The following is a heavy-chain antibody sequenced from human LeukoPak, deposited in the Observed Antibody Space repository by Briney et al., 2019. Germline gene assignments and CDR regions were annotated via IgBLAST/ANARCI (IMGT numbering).Heavy chain of an antibody. J-gene: IGHJ4*02. CDR2: IRNKAYGGTT. V-gene: IGHV3-49*04. D-gene: IGHD4-17*01. Sequence: GGSLRLSCTASGFTFGDYAMSWVRQAPGKGLEWVGFIRNKAYGGTTEYAASVKGRFTISRDDSKSIAYLQMNSLKTEDTAVYYCTRAQDYGDYPPFDYWGQGTLVTVSS. CDR1: GFTFGDYA. CDR3: TRAQDYGDYPPFDY.